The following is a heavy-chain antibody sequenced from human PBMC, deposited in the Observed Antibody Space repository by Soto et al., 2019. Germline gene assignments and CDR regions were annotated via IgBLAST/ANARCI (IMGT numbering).Heavy chain of an antibody. D-gene: IGHD4-4*01. CDR1: GGSFSGYY. J-gene: IGHJ4*02. CDR2: INHSGST. Sequence: QVQLQQWGAGLLKPSETLSLTCAVYGGSFSGYYWSWIHQPPGKGLEWIGEINHSGSTNYNPSLKSRVTISVDTSKNQFSLKLSSVTAADTAVYYCASHSTWTTTVTTKPFDYWGQGTLVTVSS. CDR3: ASHSTWTTTVTTKPFDY. V-gene: IGHV4-34*01.